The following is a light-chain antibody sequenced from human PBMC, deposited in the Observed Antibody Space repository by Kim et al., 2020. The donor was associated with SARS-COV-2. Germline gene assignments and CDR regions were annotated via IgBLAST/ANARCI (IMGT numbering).Light chain of an antibody. J-gene: IGLJ3*02. V-gene: IGLV3-21*04. Sequence: APGKAARITCGGTNSGSRSVHWYQRKPGRAPVLVIYYDSDRPSGIPERLSGSNSGDTATLTISRVEAGDEADYYCQVWDSSSDHRVFGGGTQLTVL. CDR1: NSGSRS. CDR2: YDS. CDR3: QVWDSSSDHRV.